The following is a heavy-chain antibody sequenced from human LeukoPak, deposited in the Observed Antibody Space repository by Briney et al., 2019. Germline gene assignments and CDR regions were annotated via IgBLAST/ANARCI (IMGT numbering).Heavy chain of an antibody. V-gene: IGHV3-7*03. CDR3: ARVRYSSSWYGENWFDP. CDR1: GFTFSSYW. D-gene: IGHD6-13*01. CDR2: IKQDGSEK. Sequence: GGSLRLSCAASGFTFSSYWMSWVRQAPGKGREGVANIKQDGSEKYYVDSVKGRFTISRDNAKNSLYLQMNSLRAEDTAVYYCARVRYSSSWYGENWFDPWGQGTLVTVSS. J-gene: IGHJ5*02.